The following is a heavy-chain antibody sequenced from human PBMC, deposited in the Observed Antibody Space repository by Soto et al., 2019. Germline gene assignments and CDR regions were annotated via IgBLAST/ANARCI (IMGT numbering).Heavy chain of an antibody. J-gene: IGHJ5*02. CDR1: GGSISSSSYY. D-gene: IGHD6-13*01. V-gene: IGHV4-39*01. CDR2: IYYSGST. CDR3: ARLDSSSWWRWFDP. Sequence: QLQLQESGPGLVKPSETLSLTCTVSGGSISSSSYYWGWIRQPPGKGLEWIGSIYYSGSTYYNPSLKSRVTISVDTSKNQFSLKLSSVTAADTAVYYCARLDSSSWWRWFDPWGQGTLVTVSS.